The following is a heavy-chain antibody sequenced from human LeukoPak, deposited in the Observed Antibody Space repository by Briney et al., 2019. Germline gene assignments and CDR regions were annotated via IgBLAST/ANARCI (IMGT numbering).Heavy chain of an antibody. Sequence: AASVKVSCKASGHTFTSYYMHWVRQAPGQGLEWMGWINPNSGGTNYAQKFQGRVTMTRDTSISTAYMELSSLKSDDTAVYYCARDGDQQPRIHWGQGTLVTVSS. V-gene: IGHV1-2*02. D-gene: IGHD6-13*01. CDR1: GHTFTSYY. J-gene: IGHJ4*02. CDR2: INPNSGGT. CDR3: ARDGDQQPRIH.